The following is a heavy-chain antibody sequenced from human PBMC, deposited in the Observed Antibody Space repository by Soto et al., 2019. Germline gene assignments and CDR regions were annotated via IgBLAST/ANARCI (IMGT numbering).Heavy chain of an antibody. D-gene: IGHD2-21*02. CDR2: ISGSGGST. CDR3: AKEGAYCGGDCYSKDDAFDI. J-gene: IGHJ3*02. Sequence: TGGSLRLSCAASGFTFSSYAMSWVRQAPGKGLEWVSAISGSGGSTYYADSVKGRFTISRDNSKNTLYLQMNSLRAEDTAVYYCAKEGAYCGGDCYSKDDAFDIWGQGTMVTVS. CDR1: GFTFSSYA. V-gene: IGHV3-23*01.